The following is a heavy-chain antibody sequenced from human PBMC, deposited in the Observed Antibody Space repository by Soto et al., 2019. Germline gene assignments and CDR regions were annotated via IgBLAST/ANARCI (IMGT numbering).Heavy chain of an antibody. CDR3: AKGVGYSGYDLPAY. Sequence: GGSLRLSRAASGFTFSSYAMSWVRQAPGKGLEWVSAISGSGGSTYYADSVKGRFTISRDNSMNTLYLQMNSLRAEDTAVYYCAKGVGYSGYDLPAYWGQGTLVTVSS. CDR2: ISGSGGST. V-gene: IGHV3-23*01. D-gene: IGHD5-12*01. J-gene: IGHJ4*02. CDR1: GFTFSSYA.